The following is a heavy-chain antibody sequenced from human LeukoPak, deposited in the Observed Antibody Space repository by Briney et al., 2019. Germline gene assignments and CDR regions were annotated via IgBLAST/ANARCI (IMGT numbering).Heavy chain of an antibody. CDR3: ARKDSYSPSWFDP. Sequence: SETLSLTCTVAGGTISSSSYYWGWIRQPPGKGLEWIGSIYYSGSTYYNPSLKSRVTISVDTSKNQFSPKLSSVSAADTAVYYCARKDSYSPSWFDPWGQGTLVTVSS. CDR1: GGTISSSSYY. J-gene: IGHJ5*02. D-gene: IGHD3-22*01. V-gene: IGHV4-39*01. CDR2: IYYSGST.